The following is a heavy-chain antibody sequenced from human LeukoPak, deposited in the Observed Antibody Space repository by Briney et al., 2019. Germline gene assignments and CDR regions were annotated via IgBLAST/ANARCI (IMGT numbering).Heavy chain of an antibody. CDR1: GGTFSSHA. V-gene: IGHV1-69*04. Sequence: ASVTVSCKASGGTFSSHAINWVRQAPGQGLEWMGRIIPILGIANYAQKFQGRVTITADKSTSTAYMELSSLRSEDTAVYYCARDPYNWNDGHSGYYGMDVWGGGTGVTVSS. CDR3: ARDPYNWNDGHSGYYGMDV. CDR2: IIPILGIA. J-gene: IGHJ6*04. D-gene: IGHD1-1*01.